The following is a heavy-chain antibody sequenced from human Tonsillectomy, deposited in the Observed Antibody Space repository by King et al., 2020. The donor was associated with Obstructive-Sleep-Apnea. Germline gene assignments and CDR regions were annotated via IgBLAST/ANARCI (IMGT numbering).Heavy chain of an antibody. CDR2: ISGSDGGT. CDR1: GFTFSNYP. J-gene: IGHJ4*02. V-gene: IGHV3-23*04. D-gene: IGHD2-15*01. CDR3: AKDGVASSAPQGYFDH. Sequence: VQLVESGGGLVQPGGSLRLSCAASGFTFSNYPMTWVRQAPGEGLEWVSVISGSDGGTYYADSVKGRFTISRDNSKNTLYLQMNSLRAEDTAVYYCAKDGVASSAPQGYFDHWGQGTLVTVSS.